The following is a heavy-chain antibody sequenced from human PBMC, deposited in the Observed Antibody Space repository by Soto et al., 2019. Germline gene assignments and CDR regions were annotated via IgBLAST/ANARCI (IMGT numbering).Heavy chain of an antibody. V-gene: IGHV4-39*01. CDR3: ASPTRNIGAEYFQH. CDR1: GGSISSSSYY. CDR2: IYYSGST. Sequence: QLQLQESGPGLVKPSETLSLTCTVSGGSISSSSYYWGWIRQPPGQGLEWIGSIYYSGSTYYHPSLKSRVTISVDTAKNQYALKQSSVTGADTAVYDWASPTRNIGAEYFQHWGQGTRVTVSS. J-gene: IGHJ1*01.